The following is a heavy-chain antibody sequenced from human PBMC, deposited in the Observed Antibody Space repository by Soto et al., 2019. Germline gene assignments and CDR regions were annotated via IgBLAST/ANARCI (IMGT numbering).Heavy chain of an antibody. D-gene: IGHD3-16*01. V-gene: IGHV4-30-4*01. J-gene: IGHJ3*02. CDR2: IYYSGST. CDR3: AREVRFRGMRGAFDI. Sequence: PSETLSLTCTVSGGSISSGDYYWSWIRQPPGKGLEWIGYIYYSGSTYYKPSLKSRVTISVDTSKNQFSLKLSSVTAADTVVFFFAREVRFRGMRGAFDIWGQGIIVTVSS. CDR1: GGSISSGDYY.